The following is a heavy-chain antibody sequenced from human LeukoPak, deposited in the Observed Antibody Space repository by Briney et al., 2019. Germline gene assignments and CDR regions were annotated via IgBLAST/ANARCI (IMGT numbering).Heavy chain of an antibody. Sequence: GGSLRLSCAASGFTFSSYAMSWVRQAPGKGLEWVSAISGSGGSTYYADSEKGRFTISRDNSKNTLYLQMNSLRAEDTAVYYCATDAGGSPDYYYYGMDVWGQGTTVTVSS. V-gene: IGHV3-23*01. J-gene: IGHJ6*02. D-gene: IGHD2-8*02. CDR1: GFTFSSYA. CDR3: ATDAGGSPDYYYYGMDV. CDR2: ISGSGGST.